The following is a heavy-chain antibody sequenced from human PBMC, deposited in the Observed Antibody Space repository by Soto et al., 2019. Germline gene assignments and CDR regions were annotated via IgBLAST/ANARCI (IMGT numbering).Heavy chain of an antibody. J-gene: IGHJ4*02. D-gene: IGHD3-16*01. V-gene: IGHV4-4*02. CDR2: IYHTGST. Sequence: QVQLQESGPGLVKPSETLSLTCGVSGVSITRSFWWHWVRQSPGKGLEWLGEIYHTGSTNYNPSLSGRVTISLDHSRNQFSLSLTSVTAADTAFYFCAAKGGDYDLDHWGQGTRVTVSS. CDR1: GVSITRSFW. CDR3: AAKGGDYDLDH.